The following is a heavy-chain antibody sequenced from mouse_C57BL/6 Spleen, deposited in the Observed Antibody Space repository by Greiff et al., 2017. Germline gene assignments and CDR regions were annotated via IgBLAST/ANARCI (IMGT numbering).Heavy chain of an antibody. V-gene: IGHV1-15*01. CDR3: TRSVSTVVANWDRRDY. J-gene: IGHJ2*01. Sequence: QVQLQQSGAELVRPGASVTLSCKASGYTFTDYEMHWVKQTPVHGLEWIGAIDPETGGTAYNQKFKGKAILTADKSSSTAYMELRSLTSEDSAVYYSTRSVSTVVANWDRRDYWGQGTTLTVSS. CDR1: GYTFTDYE. D-gene: IGHD1-1*01. CDR2: IDPETGGT.